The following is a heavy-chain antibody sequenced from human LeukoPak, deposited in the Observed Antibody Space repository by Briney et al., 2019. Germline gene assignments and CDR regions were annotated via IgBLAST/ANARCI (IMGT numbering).Heavy chain of an antibody. V-gene: IGHV3-21*01. D-gene: IGHD4-23*01. CDR1: GFTFSSYT. CDR3: ASSVVNGY. J-gene: IGHJ4*02. Sequence: PGGSLRLSCAASGFTFSSYTMNWARQAPGKGLQWVSSISSSSSLIYYADSVKGRFTISRDNAKNSLYLQMNSLRVEDTAVYYCASSVVNGYWGQETLVTVSS. CDR2: ISSSSSLI.